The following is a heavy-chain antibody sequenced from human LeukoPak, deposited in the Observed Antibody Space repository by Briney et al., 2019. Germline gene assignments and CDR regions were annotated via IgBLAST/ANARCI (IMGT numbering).Heavy chain of an antibody. Sequence: SETLSLTCTVSIVSITSNYWSWIRQPPGKGLEWVGHIYYNGSTNYNPSLKSRVTISVDTSKNQFSLKLSSVTAADTAVYYCARSLQGGYDSSGYYYEYYFGMDVWGQGTTVTVSS. CDR1: IVSITSNY. CDR3: ARSLQGGYDSSGYYYEYYFGMDV. D-gene: IGHD3-22*01. V-gene: IGHV4-59*01. J-gene: IGHJ6*02. CDR2: IYYNGST.